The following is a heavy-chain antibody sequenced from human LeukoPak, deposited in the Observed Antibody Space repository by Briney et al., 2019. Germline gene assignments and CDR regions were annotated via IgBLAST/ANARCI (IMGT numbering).Heavy chain of an antibody. CDR1: GGTFSSYA. V-gene: IGHV1-69*13. D-gene: IGHD3-3*01. CDR2: IIPIFGTA. J-gene: IGHJ6*02. Sequence: SVKVSCKASGGTFSSYAISWVRQAPGQGLEWMGGIIPIFGTANYAQKFQGRVTITADESTSTAYMELSSLRSEDTAVYYCARERENYDFWSGYYFYYYYGMDVWGQGTTVTVSS. CDR3: ARERENYDFWSGYYFYYYYGMDV.